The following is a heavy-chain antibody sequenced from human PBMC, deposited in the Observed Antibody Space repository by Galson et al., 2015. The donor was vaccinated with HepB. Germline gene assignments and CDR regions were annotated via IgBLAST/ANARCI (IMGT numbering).Heavy chain of an antibody. CDR1: GYTFTGYY. J-gene: IGHJ4*02. V-gene: IGHV1-2*02. D-gene: IGHD3-22*01. Sequence: SVKVSCKASGYTFTGYYMHWVRQAPGQGLEWMGWINPNSGGTNYAQKFQGRVTMTRDTSISTAYMELSRLRSDDTDVYYCARDKGYDSSGYYHGWGQGTLVTFSS. CDR3: ARDKGYDSSGYYHG. CDR2: INPNSGGT.